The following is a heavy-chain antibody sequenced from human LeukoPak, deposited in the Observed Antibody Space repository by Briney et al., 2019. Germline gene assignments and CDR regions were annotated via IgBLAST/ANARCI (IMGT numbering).Heavy chain of an antibody. CDR2: IYTSGST. V-gene: IGHV4-4*07. CDR1: GGSISSYY. Sequence: SETLSLTCTVSGGSISSYYWSWIRQPAGKGLEWIGRIYTSGSTNYNPSLKSRVTMSVDTSKNQFSLKLSSVTAADTAVYYCVRNRGSTVITDHYYYYYMDVWGKGTTVTVSS. J-gene: IGHJ6*03. CDR3: VRNRGSTVITDHYYYYYMDV. D-gene: IGHD4-11*01.